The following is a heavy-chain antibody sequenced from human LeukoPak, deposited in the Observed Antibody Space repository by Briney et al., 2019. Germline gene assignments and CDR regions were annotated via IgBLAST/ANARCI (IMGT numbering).Heavy chain of an antibody. D-gene: IGHD6-13*01. J-gene: IGHJ4*02. CDR3: ARVSLSSSWYAGYDY. CDR2: IYSGGGT. CDR1: GVTVSSNH. V-gene: IGHV3-66*01. Sequence: PGGSLRLSCAVSGVTVSSNHMSWVRQAPGKGLGWVSAIYSGGGTYYADSVKGRFTISRDNSKNTLYLQMNSLRAEDTAVYYCARVSLSSSWYAGYDYWGQGTLVTVSS.